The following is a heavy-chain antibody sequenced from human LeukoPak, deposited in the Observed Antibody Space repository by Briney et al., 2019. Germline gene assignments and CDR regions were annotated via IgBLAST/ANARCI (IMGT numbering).Heavy chain of an antibody. Sequence: SETLSLTCAVYGGSFSGYYWSWLRQPPGKGLEWIGEINHSGSTNYNPSLKSRVTISVDTSKNQFSLKLSSVTAADTAVYYCARSCSSTSCYPGYFDLWGRGTLVTVSS. CDR1: GGSFSGYY. D-gene: IGHD2-2*01. V-gene: IGHV4-34*01. CDR2: INHSGST. J-gene: IGHJ2*01. CDR3: ARSCSSTSCYPGYFDL.